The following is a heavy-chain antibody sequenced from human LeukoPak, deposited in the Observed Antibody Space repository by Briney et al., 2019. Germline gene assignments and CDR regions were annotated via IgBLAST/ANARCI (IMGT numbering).Heavy chain of an antibody. Sequence: SETLSLTCTVSGGSINSGSHYWSWIRQPAGKGLEWIGRIYSSGSTNYNPSLKSRVTMSVDTSKNQFSLKLSSVTAADTAVYHCVTSYYYYYFYMDVWGRGTTVTVSS. CDR1: GGSINSGSHY. CDR2: IYSSGST. CDR3: VTSYYYYYFYMDV. J-gene: IGHJ6*03. V-gene: IGHV4-61*02.